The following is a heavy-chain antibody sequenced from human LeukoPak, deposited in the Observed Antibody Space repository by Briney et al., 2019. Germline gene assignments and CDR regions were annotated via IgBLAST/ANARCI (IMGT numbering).Heavy chain of an antibody. Sequence: SETLSLTCTVSGGSIVSISHYWGWIRQPPGKGLEWIGTIYYSGNTYYSPSLKSRVTISVDTSKNQFSLKLSSVTAADTAVYYCASGSSGSYYPYYFDYWGQGTLVTVSS. CDR3: ASGSSGSYYPYYFDY. J-gene: IGHJ4*02. CDR2: IYYSGNT. V-gene: IGHV4-39*01. CDR1: GGSIVSISHY. D-gene: IGHD1-26*01.